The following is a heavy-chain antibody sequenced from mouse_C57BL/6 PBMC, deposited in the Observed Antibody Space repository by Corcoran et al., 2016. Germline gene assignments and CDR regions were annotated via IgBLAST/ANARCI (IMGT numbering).Heavy chain of an antibody. CDR3: AVGLYDYEAY. CDR1: GYTFTTYG. J-gene: IGHJ3*01. Sequence: QIQLVQSGPELKKPGETVKISCKASGYTFTTYGMSWVKQAPGKGLKWMGWINTYSGVPTYADDFKGRFAFSLETSASTAYLQINNLKNEDTATYFCAVGLYDYEAYWGQGTLVTVSA. D-gene: IGHD2-4*01. CDR2: INTYSGVP. V-gene: IGHV9-3*01.